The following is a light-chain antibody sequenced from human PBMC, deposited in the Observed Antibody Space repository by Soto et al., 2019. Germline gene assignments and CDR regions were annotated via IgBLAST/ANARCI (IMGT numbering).Light chain of an antibody. J-gene: IGKJ4*01. CDR1: QGIGDT. V-gene: IGKV3-15*01. CDR2: YTS. Sequence: EIVMTQSPATLSMSPGEGSTLSCRASQGIGDTLAWYQQKPGQTPRLLIYYTSIRATGVPARFSGSRSGAEFTLTISSLQSEDFAVYYCQHYVTWPLIFGGGTKVDI. CDR3: QHYVTWPLI.